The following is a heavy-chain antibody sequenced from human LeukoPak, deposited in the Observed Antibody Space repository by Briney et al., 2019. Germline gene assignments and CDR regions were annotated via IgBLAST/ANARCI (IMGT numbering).Heavy chain of an antibody. V-gene: IGHV1-18*01. CDR3: ARDQPLTYDWLLYPHVPGYYYGMDV. J-gene: IGHJ6*02. CDR2: ISAYNGNT. Sequence: ASVKVSCKASGYTFTSYGISWVRQAPGQGLEWMGWISAYNGNTNYAQKLQGRVTMTTDTSTSTAYMELRSLRSDDTAVYYCARDQPLTYDWLLYPHVPGYYYGMDVWGQGTTVTVSS. D-gene: IGHD3-9*01. CDR1: GYTFTSYG.